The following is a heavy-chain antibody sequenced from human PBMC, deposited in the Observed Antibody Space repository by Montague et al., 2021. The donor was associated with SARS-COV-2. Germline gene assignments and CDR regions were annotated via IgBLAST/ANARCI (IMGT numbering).Heavy chain of an antibody. Sequence: PALVKPTQTLTLTCSFSGFSLRTSGVGVGWIRQPPGKALEWLAVIYWDDDKRYSPSLKSRLTITKDTSKNQVVLTMTNMDPVDTATYYCVHSYADYLFDYGGQGNLVSGSS. CDR2: IYWDDDK. D-gene: IGHD4-17*01. CDR1: GFSLRTSGVG. V-gene: IGHV2-5*02. CDR3: VHSYADYLFDY. J-gene: IGHJ4*02.